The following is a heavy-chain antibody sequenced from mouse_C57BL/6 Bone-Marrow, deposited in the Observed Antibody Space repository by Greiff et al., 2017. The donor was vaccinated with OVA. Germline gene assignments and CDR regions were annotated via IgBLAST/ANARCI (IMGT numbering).Heavy chain of an antibody. J-gene: IGHJ1*03. CDR1: GYTFTSYW. Sequence: QVQLQQPGAELVRPGSSVKLSCKASGYTFTSYWMDWVKQRPGQGLEWIGNIYPSDSETHYNQKFKDKATLTVDKSSSTAYRQLSSLTSEDSAVYYCAIPFYYYGSSYYWYFDVWGTGTTVTVSS. V-gene: IGHV1-61*01. CDR2: IYPSDSET. CDR3: AIPFYYYGSSYYWYFDV. D-gene: IGHD1-1*01.